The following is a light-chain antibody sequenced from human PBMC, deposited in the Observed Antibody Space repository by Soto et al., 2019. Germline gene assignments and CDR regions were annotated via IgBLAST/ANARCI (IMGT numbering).Light chain of an antibody. CDR1: QSLTGGY. Sequence: EIVLTQSPGTLSLPPGERATLSCRASQSLTGGYLAWFQQKPGQTPRLLIYSASNRATGIPDRFSGSGSGTDFPLTISRLEPEDFVVYYCQQNGSLPITFGQGTRLEIK. V-gene: IGKV3-20*01. J-gene: IGKJ5*01. CDR2: SAS. CDR3: QQNGSLPIT.